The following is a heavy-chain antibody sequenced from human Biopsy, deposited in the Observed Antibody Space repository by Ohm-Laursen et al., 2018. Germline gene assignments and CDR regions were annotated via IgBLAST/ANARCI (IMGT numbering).Heavy chain of an antibody. J-gene: IGHJ4*02. D-gene: IGHD2-15*01. CDR2: IFYDGSNT. CDR3: ARAYPPPGRRLVVVAGDFDC. Sequence: SLRLSCTASGFSFSSYGMQWVRQAPGKGLEWVAFIFYDGSNTYYADSVKGRFTISRDNAKNSLYLQMNSLRAEDTAVYYCARAYPPPGRRLVVVAGDFDCWGQGTRVTVSS. V-gene: IGHV3-33*08. CDR1: GFSFSSYG.